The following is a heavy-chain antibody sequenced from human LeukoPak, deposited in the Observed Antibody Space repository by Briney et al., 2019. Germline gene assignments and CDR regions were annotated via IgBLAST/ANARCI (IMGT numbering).Heavy chain of an antibody. CDR1: GGSISSGSYY. CDR3: ARHGAAAGTFYY. CDR2: IYTSGTT. V-gene: IGHV4-61*02. Sequence: SETLSLTCTVSGGSISSGSYYWSWIRQPAGKGLEWIGRIYTSGTTNYNPSLKSRVTISVDTSKNQFSLKLSSVTAADTAVYYCARHGAAAGTFYYWGQGTLVTVSS. J-gene: IGHJ4*02. D-gene: IGHD6-13*01.